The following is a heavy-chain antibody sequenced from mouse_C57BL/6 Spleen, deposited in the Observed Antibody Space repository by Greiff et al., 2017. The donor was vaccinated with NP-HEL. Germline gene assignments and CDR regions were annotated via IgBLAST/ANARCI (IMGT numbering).Heavy chain of an antibody. CDR2: IYPRSGNT. V-gene: IGHV1-81*01. D-gene: IGHD3-1*01. CDR1: GYTFTSYG. J-gene: IGHJ3*01. Sequence: QVQLKQSGAELARPGASVKLSCKASGYTFTSYGISWVKQRTGQGLEWIGEIYPRSGNTYYNEKFKGKATLTADKSSSTAYMELRSLTSEDSAVYFCARSGLPGFAYWGQGTLVTVSA. CDR3: ARSGLPGFAY.